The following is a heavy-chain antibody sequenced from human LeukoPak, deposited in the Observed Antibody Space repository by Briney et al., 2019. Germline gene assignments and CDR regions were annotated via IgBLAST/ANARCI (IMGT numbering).Heavy chain of an antibody. CDR1: GGSISSYY. J-gene: IGHJ6*03. D-gene: IGHD6-6*01. V-gene: IGHV4-59*01. Sequence: SETLSLTCTVSGGSISSYYWSWIRQPPGKGLEWIGYIYYSGSTNYIPSLKSRVTISVDTSKNQFSLKLSSVTAADTAVYYCARSINHYYYYYMDVWGKGTTVTISS. CDR2: IYYSGST. CDR3: ARSINHYYYYYMDV.